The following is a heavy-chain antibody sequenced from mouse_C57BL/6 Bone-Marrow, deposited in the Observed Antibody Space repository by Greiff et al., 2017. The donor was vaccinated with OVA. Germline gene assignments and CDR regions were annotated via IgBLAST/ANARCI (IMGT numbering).Heavy chain of an antibody. Sequence: QVQLKQPGAELVKPGASVKLSCKASGYTFTSYWMQWVKQRPGQGLEWIGEIDPSDSYTNYNQKFKGKATLTVDTSSSTAYMQLSSLTSEDSAVYYCARSLRFFDYWGQGTTLTVSS. CDR3: ARSLRFFDY. CDR2: IDPSDSYT. V-gene: IGHV1-50*01. CDR1: GYTFTSYW. D-gene: IGHD1-1*01. J-gene: IGHJ2*01.